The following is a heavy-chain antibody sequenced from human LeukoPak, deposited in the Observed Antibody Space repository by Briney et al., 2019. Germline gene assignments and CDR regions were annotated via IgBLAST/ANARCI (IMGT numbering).Heavy chain of an antibody. D-gene: IGHD1-26*01. CDR2: IIPIFGTA. CDR3: ARTIVGTIGGGGYYFDY. V-gene: IGHV1-69*01. CDR1: GGTFSSYA. Sequence: SVKVSCKASGGTFSSYAISWVRQAPGQGLERMGGIIPIFGTANYAQKFQGRVTITADESTSTAYMELSSLRSEDTAVYYCARTIVGTIGGGGYYFDYWGQGTLVTVSS. J-gene: IGHJ4*02.